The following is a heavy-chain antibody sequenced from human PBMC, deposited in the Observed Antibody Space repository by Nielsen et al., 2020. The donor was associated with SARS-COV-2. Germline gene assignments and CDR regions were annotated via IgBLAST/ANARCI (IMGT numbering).Heavy chain of an antibody. CDR2: INPSGGST. Sequence: ASVKVSCKVSGYTLTELSMHWVRQAPGQGLEWMGIINPSGGSTSYAQKFQGRVTMTRDTSTSTVYMELSSLRSEDTAVYYCARGPYCGGDCYSVSDVWGQGTTVTVSS. D-gene: IGHD2-21*02. CDR3: ARGPYCGGDCYSVSDV. CDR1: GYTLTELS. V-gene: IGHV1-46*01. J-gene: IGHJ6*02.